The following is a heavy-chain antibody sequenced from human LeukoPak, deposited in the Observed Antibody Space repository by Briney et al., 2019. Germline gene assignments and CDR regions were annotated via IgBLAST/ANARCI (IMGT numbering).Heavy chain of an antibody. Sequence: SETLSLTCAVYGGSFNGYYWSWIRQPPGKGLEWIGEINHSGSTNYNPSLKSRVTISVDTSKNQFSLKLSSVTAADTAVYYCARGGIGYYFDYWGQGTLVTVSS. CDR1: GGSFNGYY. CDR2: INHSGST. J-gene: IGHJ4*02. CDR3: ARGGIGYYFDY. V-gene: IGHV4-34*01. D-gene: IGHD1-14*01.